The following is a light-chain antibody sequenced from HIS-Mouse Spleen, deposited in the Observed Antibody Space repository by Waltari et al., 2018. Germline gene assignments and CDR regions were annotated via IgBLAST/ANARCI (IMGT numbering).Light chain of an antibody. CDR3: QSYDSSNQV. V-gene: IGLV6-57*02. Sequence: NFMLTQPHSVSESPGKTVTISCTGSSGSIASNYVQWYQQRPGSAPTTVIYEENQRPSGVPDRFSGSIDSSSNSASLTISGLKTEDEADYYCQSYDSSNQVFGGGTKLTVL. J-gene: IGLJ2*01. CDR1: SGSIASNY. CDR2: EEN.